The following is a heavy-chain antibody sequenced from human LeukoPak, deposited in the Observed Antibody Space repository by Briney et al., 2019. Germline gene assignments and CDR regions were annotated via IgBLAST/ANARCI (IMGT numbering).Heavy chain of an antibody. J-gene: IGHJ4*02. CDR2: IYYSGST. V-gene: IGHV4-30-4*01. CDR3: AREGSGYCSGGSCYSPQGQFDY. Sequence: PSETLSLTCTVSGVSISSGDYYWSWIRQPPGKGLEWIGYIYYSGSTYYNPSLKSRVTISVDTSKNQFSLKLSSVTAADTAVYYCAREGSGYCSGGSCYSPQGQFDYWGQGTLVTVSS. CDR1: GVSISSGDYY. D-gene: IGHD2-15*01.